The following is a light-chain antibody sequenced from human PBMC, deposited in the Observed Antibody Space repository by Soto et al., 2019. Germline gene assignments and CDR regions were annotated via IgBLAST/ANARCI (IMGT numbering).Light chain of an antibody. Sequence: IQMTQSPSTLSASVGDRVTITCRASQSISSWLAWYQQKPGKAPKLLIYAASSLESGVPSRFSGSGSGTEFILTISSLQPEDFATYYCQQYNSYQGTFGQGTKVEIK. CDR3: QQYNSYQGT. V-gene: IGKV1-5*01. CDR1: QSISSW. J-gene: IGKJ1*01. CDR2: AAS.